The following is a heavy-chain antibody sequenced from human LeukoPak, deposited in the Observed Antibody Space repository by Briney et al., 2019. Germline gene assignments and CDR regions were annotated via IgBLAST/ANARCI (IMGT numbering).Heavy chain of an antibody. CDR1: GGSISSYY. J-gene: IGHJ4*01. D-gene: IGHD1-26*01. CDR3: ARSDSGSYEYYFDY. V-gene: IGHV4-59*01. CDR2: IYYSGST. Sequence: SETLSLTCTVSGGSISSYYWSWIRQPPGKGLEWIGYIYYSGSTNYNPSLKSRVTISVDTSKNQFSLKLSSVTAADTAVYYCARSDSGSYEYYFDYWGHGTLVTVSS.